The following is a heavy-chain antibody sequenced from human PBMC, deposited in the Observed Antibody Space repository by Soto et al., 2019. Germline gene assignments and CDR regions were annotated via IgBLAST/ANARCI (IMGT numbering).Heavy chain of an antibody. CDR3: ARHGWARDYGDFDP. CDR1: GGSVSSGSYY. J-gene: IGHJ5*02. Sequence: PSETLSLTCTVSGGSVSSGSYYWSWIRQPPGKGQEWIGYIYYSGTTGYNPSLKSRVTISGDRPNNQLSLKLSSVTAADTAVYYCARHGWARDYGDFDPWGQGTLVTVSS. V-gene: IGHV4-61*01. D-gene: IGHD4-17*01. CDR2: IYYSGTT.